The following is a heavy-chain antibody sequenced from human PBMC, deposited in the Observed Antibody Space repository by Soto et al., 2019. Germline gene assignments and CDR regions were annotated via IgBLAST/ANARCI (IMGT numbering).Heavy chain of an antibody. D-gene: IGHD2-15*01. Sequence: QVQLQESGPGLVKPSETLSLTCNVSGGSITTYYWTWLRQSPGKGLEWIGYTYHIGSAKYNPSFESRVSISVDTSTNQVFLNLKSVTAADTAVYYCARVVGWFDPWGQGTLVTVSS. V-gene: IGHV4-59*01. CDR2: TYHIGSA. CDR1: GGSITTYY. CDR3: ARVVGWFDP. J-gene: IGHJ5*02.